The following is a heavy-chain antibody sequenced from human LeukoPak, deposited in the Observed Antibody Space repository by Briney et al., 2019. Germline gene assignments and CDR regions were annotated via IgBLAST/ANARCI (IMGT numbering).Heavy chain of an antibody. CDR2: ISYDGTNT. CDR1: GFTFSNYG. D-gene: IGHD1-26*01. V-gene: IGHV3-30*18. J-gene: IGHJ6*03. CDR3: AKGGLGGYYYMDV. Sequence: GGSLRLSCAASGFTFSNYGMQWVRQAPGKGLEWMALISYDGTNTHYADSVKGRFTISRDNSKNTLYLQMNILRVEDMAVYYCAKGGLGGYYYMDVWGKGTRVTVSS.